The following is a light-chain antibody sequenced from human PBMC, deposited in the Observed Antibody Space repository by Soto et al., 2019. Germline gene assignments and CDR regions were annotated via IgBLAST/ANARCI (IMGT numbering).Light chain of an antibody. CDR2: FAS. CDR3: QQTHTSPVT. Sequence: DIQMTQSPSSLSASVGDRVIITCRAGQSIGAYLNWYQHKPGQAPSLLIFFASTLQTGVPSRFSGSGSGTHFSLTISNLQPEDFATYYCQQTHTSPVTFGQGTKVDIK. V-gene: IGKV1-39*01. J-gene: IGKJ1*01. CDR1: QSIGAY.